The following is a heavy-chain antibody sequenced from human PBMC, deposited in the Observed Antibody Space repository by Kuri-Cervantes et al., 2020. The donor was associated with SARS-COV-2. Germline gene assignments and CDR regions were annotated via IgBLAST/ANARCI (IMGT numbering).Heavy chain of an antibody. Sequence: GESLKISCAASGFTFGSYWMHWVRQAPGKGLVWVSRINSDGSSTSYADSVKGRFTISRDNAKNTLYLQMNSLRAEDTAVYYCARVRRYFDWSPDYWGQGTLVTVSS. CDR2: INSDGSST. CDR1: GFTFGSYW. J-gene: IGHJ4*02. CDR3: ARVRRYFDWSPDY. D-gene: IGHD3-9*01. V-gene: IGHV3-74*01.